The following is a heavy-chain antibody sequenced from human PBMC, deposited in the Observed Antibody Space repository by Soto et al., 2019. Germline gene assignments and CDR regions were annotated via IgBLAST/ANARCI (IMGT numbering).Heavy chain of an antibody. CDR2: FDPEDGET. Sequence: GASVKVSCKVSGYTLTELSMHWVRQAPGKGLEWMGGFDPEDGETIYAQKFQGRVTMTEDTSTDTAYMELSSLRSEDTAVYYWATATDSMGYYFDYWGQGTLVTVSS. CDR1: GYTLTELS. D-gene: IGHD2-15*01. V-gene: IGHV1-24*01. J-gene: IGHJ4*02. CDR3: ATATDSMGYYFDY.